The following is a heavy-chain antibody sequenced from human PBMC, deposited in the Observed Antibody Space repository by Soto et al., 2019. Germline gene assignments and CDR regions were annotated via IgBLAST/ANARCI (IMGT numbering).Heavy chain of an antibody. CDR2: IYYSGST. Sequence: QLQLQESGPGLVKPSETLSLTCTVSGGSISSSSYYWGWIRQPPGKGLEWIGSIYYSGSTYYNPSLKSRVTISVDTSKNQFSLKLSSVTAADTAVYYCAPLSSWEYYFDYWGQGTLVTVSS. CDR3: APLSSWEYYFDY. V-gene: IGHV4-39*01. CDR1: GGSISSSSYY. J-gene: IGHJ4*02. D-gene: IGHD1-26*01.